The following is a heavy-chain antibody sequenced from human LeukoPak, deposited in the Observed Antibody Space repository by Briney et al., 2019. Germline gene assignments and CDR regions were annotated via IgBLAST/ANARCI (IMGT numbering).Heavy chain of an antibody. J-gene: IGHJ3*02. CDR2: INPSGGST. CDR1: GYTLTSYY. D-gene: IGHD6-13*01. CDR3: ARADSAAALRAFDI. Sequence: ASVKVSCKASGYTLTSYYMHWVRQAPGQGLEWMGIINPSGGSTSYAQKFQGRVTMTRDMSTSTVYKELSSLRSEDTAVYYCARADSAAALRAFDIWGQGTMVTVSS. V-gene: IGHV1-46*01.